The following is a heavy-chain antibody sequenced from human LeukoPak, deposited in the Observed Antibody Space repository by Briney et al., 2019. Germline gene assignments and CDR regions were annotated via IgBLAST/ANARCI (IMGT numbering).Heavy chain of an antibody. D-gene: IGHD3-22*01. CDR3: ARDQGRYYDSSGYRPYYYYCYMDV. Sequence: PSETLSLTCAVYGGSFSGYYWSWIRQPPGKGLEWNGEINHSGSTNYNPSLKSRVTISVDTSKNQFSLKLSSVTAADTAVYYCARDQGRYYDSSGYRPYYYYCYMDVWGKGTTVTISS. V-gene: IGHV4-34*01. J-gene: IGHJ6*03. CDR1: GGSFSGYY. CDR2: INHSGST.